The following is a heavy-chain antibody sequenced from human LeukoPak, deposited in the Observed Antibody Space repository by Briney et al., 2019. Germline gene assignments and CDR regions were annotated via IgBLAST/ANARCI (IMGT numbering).Heavy chain of an antibody. CDR1: GFTLSSKY. D-gene: IGHD3-22*01. Sequence: PGGSLRLSCAASGFTLSSKYMSWVRQAPGKGLEWVSTLYSNGNTYYADSVKGRFTISRDNSKNTLSLQMNSLRAEDTAVYYCARDYYDGSAYYSYYEYWGQGTLVTVSS. V-gene: IGHV3-53*01. J-gene: IGHJ4*02. CDR2: LYSNGNT. CDR3: ARDYYDGSAYYSYYEY.